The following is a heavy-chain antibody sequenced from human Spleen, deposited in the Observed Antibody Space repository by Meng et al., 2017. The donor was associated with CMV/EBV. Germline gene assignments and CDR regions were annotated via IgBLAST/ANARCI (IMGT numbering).Heavy chain of an antibody. Sequence: GGSLRLSCKGSGYSFSNYWIGWVRHMPGKGLEWMGIIYPVDSDTRYSPSFQGQVTISADKSISTAYLQWSSLKASDTAMYYCARRRRGSKTGCYFDIWGRGTLVTVSS. V-gene: IGHV5-51*01. D-gene: IGHD2-8*01. CDR2: IYPVDSDT. CDR3: ARRRRGSKTGCYFDI. CDR1: GYSFSNYW. J-gene: IGHJ2*01.